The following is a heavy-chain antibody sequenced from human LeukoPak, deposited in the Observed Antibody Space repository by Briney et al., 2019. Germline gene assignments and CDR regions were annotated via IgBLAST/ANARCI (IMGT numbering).Heavy chain of an antibody. D-gene: IGHD3-22*01. Sequence: GGSLRLSCAVSGITLSNYGMSWVRQAPGKGLEWVAGIGASGGGTYYADSVKGRFTISRGNSKNTLYLQMNSLRAEDTAVYFCAKRGVVIRVILVGFHKEAYYFDSWGQGALVTVSS. CDR2: IGASGGGT. CDR3: AKRGVVIRVILVGFHKEAYYFDS. V-gene: IGHV3-23*01. J-gene: IGHJ4*02. CDR1: GITLSNYG.